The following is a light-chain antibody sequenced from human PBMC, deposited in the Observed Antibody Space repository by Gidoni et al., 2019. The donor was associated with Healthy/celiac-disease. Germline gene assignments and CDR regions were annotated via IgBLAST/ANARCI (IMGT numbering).Light chain of an antibody. J-gene: IGKJ5*01. V-gene: IGKV3-15*01. CDR2: GAS. Sequence: EIVMAQSPATLSVSPGERATLSCRASQSVSSNLAWYQQKHGQAPRLLIYGASTRATGRPARFSGSGSGTEFTLTISSLQSEDFAVYYCQQYNNWITFXQXTRLEIK. CDR1: QSVSSN. CDR3: QQYNNWIT.